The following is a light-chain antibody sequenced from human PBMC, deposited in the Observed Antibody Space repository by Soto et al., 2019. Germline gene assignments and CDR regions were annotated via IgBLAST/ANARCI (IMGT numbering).Light chain of an antibody. J-gene: IGKJ1*01. V-gene: IGKV3-15*01. CDR3: QQYSNWPPWT. CDR2: GAS. CDR1: QSVSSD. Sequence: EIVMTQSPATLSVSPGERATLSCRASQSVSSDLAWYQQKPGQAPRLLIYGASTRATGVPGRFSGSGSGTAFTLTISSLQSEDFAVYYCQQYSNWPPWTFGQGTKVEIK.